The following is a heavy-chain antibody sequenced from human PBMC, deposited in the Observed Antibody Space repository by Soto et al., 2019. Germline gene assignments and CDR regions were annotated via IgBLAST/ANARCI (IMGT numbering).Heavy chain of an antibody. CDR2: ISSNGGST. CDR1: GFTFSSYA. V-gene: IGHV3-64D*06. D-gene: IGHD2-2*01. Sequence: GVSLRLSCSASGFTFSSYAMHWVRQAPGKGLEYVSAISSNGGSTYYADSVKGRFTISRDNSKNTLYLQMSSLRAEDTAVYYCVNGDCSSTSCYLYYYYGMYVWDQGTTVTVS. J-gene: IGHJ6*02. CDR3: VNGDCSSTSCYLYYYYGMYV.